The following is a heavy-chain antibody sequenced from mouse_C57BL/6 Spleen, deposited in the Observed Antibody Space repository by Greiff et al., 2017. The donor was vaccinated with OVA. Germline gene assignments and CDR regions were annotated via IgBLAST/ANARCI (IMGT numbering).Heavy chain of an antibody. V-gene: IGHV3-6*01. CDR1: GYSITSGYY. CDR3: ALNWDVFDY. Sequence: EVKLQQSGPGLVKPSQSLSLTCSVTGYSITSGYYWNWIRQFPGNKLEWMGYISYDGSNNYNPSLKNRISITRDTSKNQFFLKLNSVTTEDTATYYCALNWDVFDYWGQGTTLTVSS. D-gene: IGHD4-1*01. CDR2: ISYDGSN. J-gene: IGHJ2*01.